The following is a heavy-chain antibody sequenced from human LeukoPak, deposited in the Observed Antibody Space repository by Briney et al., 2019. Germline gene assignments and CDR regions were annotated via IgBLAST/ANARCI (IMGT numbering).Heavy chain of an antibody. CDR3: ARFSLGIAVAGTGEAFDI. Sequence: SETLSLTCTVSGGSISSYYWSWIRQPAGNGLEWIGRVYTSESTNYNPSLKSRVTMSVDTSKNQFSLKLSSVTAADTAVYYCARFSLGIAVAGTGEAFDIWGQGTMVTVSS. V-gene: IGHV4-4*07. J-gene: IGHJ3*02. CDR1: GGSISSYY. D-gene: IGHD6-19*01. CDR2: VYTSEST.